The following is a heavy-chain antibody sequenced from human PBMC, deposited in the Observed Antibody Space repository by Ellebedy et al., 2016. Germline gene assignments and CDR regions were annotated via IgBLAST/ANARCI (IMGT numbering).Heavy chain of an antibody. CDR3: AKGEANDY. CDR2: INPSGGST. J-gene: IGHJ4*02. CDR1: GYIFTSYN. V-gene: IGHV1-46*01. Sequence: ASVKVSCXASGYIFTSYNMHWVRQAPGQGLEWMGIINPSGGSTRYAQKFQGRVTMTRDTSTSTVYMELSSLRSEDTAVYYCAKGEANDYWGQGTLVTVSS.